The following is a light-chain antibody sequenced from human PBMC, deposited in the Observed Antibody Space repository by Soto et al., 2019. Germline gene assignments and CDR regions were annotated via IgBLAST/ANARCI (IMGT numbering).Light chain of an antibody. Sequence: EIVMTQSPATLSISPGERATLSCRASQSVSSNLAWYQQKPGQPPRLLIYGASSRATGIPDRFSGSGSGTDFTLTISRLEPEDFAVYYCQQYGSSPETFGQGTKVDIK. CDR1: QSVSSN. CDR2: GAS. CDR3: QQYGSSPET. V-gene: IGKV3-20*01. J-gene: IGKJ1*01.